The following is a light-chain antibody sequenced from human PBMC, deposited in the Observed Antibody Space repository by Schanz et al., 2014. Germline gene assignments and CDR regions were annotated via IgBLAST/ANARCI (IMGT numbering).Light chain of an antibody. Sequence: DIQMTQSPSSLSASVGDRVTITCRARQSISSYLNWYQQKPGKAPKLLIYAASSLQSGVPSRFSGSGSGTEFTLTISSLQPEDFATYYCLQHNSYPLTFGGGTKVEIK. CDR2: AAS. CDR1: QSISSY. J-gene: IGKJ4*01. V-gene: IGKV1-17*01. CDR3: LQHNSYPLT.